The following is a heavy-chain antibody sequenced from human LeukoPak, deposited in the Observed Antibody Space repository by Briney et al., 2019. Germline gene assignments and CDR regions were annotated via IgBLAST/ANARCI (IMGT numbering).Heavy chain of an antibody. D-gene: IGHD3-10*01. CDR1: GFTVSSSY. Sequence: GGSLRLSCAASGFTVSSSYMNWVRQAPGKGLEWVSLIYSGGGTYYADSVKGRFTISRDNSKNTLYLQMNSLRAEDTAVYYCARDKPSGNYLFDYWGQGTLVTVSS. V-gene: IGHV3-66*01. CDR3: ARDKPSGNYLFDY. CDR2: IYSGGGT. J-gene: IGHJ4*02.